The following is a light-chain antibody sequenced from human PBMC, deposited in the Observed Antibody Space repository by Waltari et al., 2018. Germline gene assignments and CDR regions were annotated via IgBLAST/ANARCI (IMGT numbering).Light chain of an antibody. CDR2: EVS. Sequence: QSALTHPPSASGSPGQSVTISCPGTSSDVGCYTYVSWYQQHPGKAPKLMIYEVSKRPSGVPDRFSGSKSGNTASLTVSGLQAEDEADYYCSSYAGSNNHVVFGGGTKLTVL. CDR3: SSYAGSNNHVV. CDR1: SSDVGCYTY. V-gene: IGLV2-8*01. J-gene: IGLJ2*01.